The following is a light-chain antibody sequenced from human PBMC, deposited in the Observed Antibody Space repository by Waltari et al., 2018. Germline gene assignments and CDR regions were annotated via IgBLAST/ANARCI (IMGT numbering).Light chain of an antibody. CDR1: QSVFHSSTYGNA. CDR2: WTS. CDR3: QQYYSIPYT. V-gene: IGKV4-1*01. J-gene: IGKJ2*01. Sequence: DIVMTQSPDFLPVSLGETATISCRSSQSVFHSSTYGNAIAWFPQRPGQPPKLLIYWTSTRESGVPDRFSGSGSGTDFTLTISSLQAEDVAVYYCQQYYSIPYTFGPGTKLEIK.